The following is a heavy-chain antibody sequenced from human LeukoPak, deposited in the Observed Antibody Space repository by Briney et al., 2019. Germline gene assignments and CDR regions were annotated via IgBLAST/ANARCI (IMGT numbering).Heavy chain of an antibody. J-gene: IGHJ4*02. CDR1: GGSLTSAGYY. CDR2: IYISGDT. Sequence: TLSLTCTVSGGSLTSAGYYWNWVRQPAGKGLEWVGRIYISGDTNYNPSLKSRVAISLDTSKNQFSLKLNSLTAADTAVYYCARGIGSTGTYYFDYWGQGTLVTVSA. CDR3: ARGIGSTGTYYFDY. D-gene: IGHD1-26*01. V-gene: IGHV4-61*02.